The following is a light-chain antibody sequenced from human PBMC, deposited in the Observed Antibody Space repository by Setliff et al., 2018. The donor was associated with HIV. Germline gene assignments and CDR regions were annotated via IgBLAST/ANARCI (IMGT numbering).Light chain of an antibody. CDR3: GTWDDSLSAGV. CDR1: SSDIGNNY. Sequence: QSVLTRPPSVSAAPGQKVTISCSGSSSDIGNNYVSWYQQLPGTAPKLLIYDTNKRPSGIPDRFSGSKSGTSATLGITGLQTGDEADYYCGTWDDSLSAGVFGGGTK. V-gene: IGLV1-51*01. J-gene: IGLJ2*01. CDR2: DTN.